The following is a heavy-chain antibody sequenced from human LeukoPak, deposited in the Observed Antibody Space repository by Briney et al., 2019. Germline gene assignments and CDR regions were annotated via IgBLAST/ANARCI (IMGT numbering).Heavy chain of an antibody. CDR1: GGTFSSYA. Sequence: ASVKVSCKASGGTFSSYAISWVRQAPGQGLEWMGGIIPIFGTANYAQKFQGRVTLTADKSTSTAYMELSSPRSEDTAVYYCASYQRVGYCSGGSCYHWYFDLWGRGTLVTVSS. V-gene: IGHV1-69*06. CDR3: ASYQRVGYCSGGSCYHWYFDL. J-gene: IGHJ2*01. D-gene: IGHD2-15*01. CDR2: IIPIFGTA.